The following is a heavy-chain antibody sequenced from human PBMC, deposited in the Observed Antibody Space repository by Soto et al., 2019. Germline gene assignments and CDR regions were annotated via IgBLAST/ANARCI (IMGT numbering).Heavy chain of an antibody. D-gene: IGHD2-2*01. V-gene: IGHV3-23*01. CDR3: AKALRVVGYCSSTSCQHETYYFDY. Sequence: GGSLRLSCAASGFTFSSYAMSWVRQAPGKGLEWVSAISGSGGSTYYADSVKGRFTISRDNSKNTLYLQMNSLRAEDTTVYYCAKALRVVGYCSSTSCQHETYYFDYWGQGTLVTVSS. CDR1: GFTFSSYA. J-gene: IGHJ4*02. CDR2: ISGSGGST.